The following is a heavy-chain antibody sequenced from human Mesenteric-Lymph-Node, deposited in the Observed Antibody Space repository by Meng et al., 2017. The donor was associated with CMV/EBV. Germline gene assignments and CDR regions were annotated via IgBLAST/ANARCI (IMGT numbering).Heavy chain of an antibody. CDR1: GLTFTDAW. J-gene: IGHJ4*02. CDR3: THCCDFYVTVGR. Sequence: EVQLVESXXGLVKPGGSLRVSCSVSGLTFTDAWMTWVRQAPGKGLEWVGRIKSKGSGETTDYSAPVKGRFTISRDDSKNTVYLQMNGLKIEDTAVYFCTHCCDFYVTVGRWGQGTLVYVSS. D-gene: IGHD2/OR15-2a*01. CDR2: IKSKGSGETT. V-gene: IGHV3-15*01.